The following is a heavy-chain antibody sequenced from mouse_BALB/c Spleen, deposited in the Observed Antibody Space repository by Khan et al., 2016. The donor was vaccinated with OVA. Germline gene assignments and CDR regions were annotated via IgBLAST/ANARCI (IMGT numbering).Heavy chain of an antibody. Sequence: QLEESGPGLVKPSQSLSLTCTVTGYSITSDYAWNWIRQFPGNKLEWMGYISYSGSTSYNPSLKSRISITRDTSKNQFFLQLNSVTTEDTATYYCARGRGAMDYWGQGTSVTVSS. J-gene: IGHJ4*01. CDR1: GYSITSDYA. CDR3: ARGRGAMDY. V-gene: IGHV3-2*02. CDR2: ISYSGST.